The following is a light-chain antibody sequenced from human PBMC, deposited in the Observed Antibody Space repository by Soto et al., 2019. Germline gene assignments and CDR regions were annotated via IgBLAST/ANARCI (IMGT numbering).Light chain of an antibody. Sequence: QSALTQPPSASGSPGQSVTISCAGSNSDSGASNSVSWYQQHPGKAPKLLISEVTKRPSGVPDRFSGSKSGNTASLTVSGLQAEDEADYYCGSKAGSNKHVVFGGGTKLTVL. CDR2: EVT. CDR3: GSKAGSNKHVV. CDR1: NSDSGASNS. J-gene: IGLJ2*01. V-gene: IGLV2-8*01.